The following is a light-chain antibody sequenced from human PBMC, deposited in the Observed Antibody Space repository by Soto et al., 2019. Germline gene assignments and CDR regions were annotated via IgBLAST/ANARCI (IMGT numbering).Light chain of an antibody. Sequence: IVLTQSPGILSLSPGDRATLSCRASQTVSNSYLTWYQQKPGQPPRLLMYGTSNRATGIPDRFNGSGSGTDFTLTISRLEPEDFEVYYCQQYGSSPLTFGGGTKVEVK. CDR1: QTVSNSY. V-gene: IGKV3-20*01. CDR3: QQYGSSPLT. CDR2: GTS. J-gene: IGKJ4*01.